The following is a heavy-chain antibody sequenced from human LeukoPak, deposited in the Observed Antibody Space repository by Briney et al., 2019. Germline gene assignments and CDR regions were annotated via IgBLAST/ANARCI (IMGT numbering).Heavy chain of an antibody. CDR2: ISSTSIYI. CDR1: GFTFSSYS. CDR3: ARDANAFDI. Sequence: GGSLRLSCAPSGFTFSSYSMSWARQAPGKGLEWVSSISSTSIYIFYADSVKGRFTTSRDNAKNSLYLQMNSLRAEDTAVYYCARDANAFDIWGQGTMVTVSS. V-gene: IGHV3-21*01. J-gene: IGHJ3*02.